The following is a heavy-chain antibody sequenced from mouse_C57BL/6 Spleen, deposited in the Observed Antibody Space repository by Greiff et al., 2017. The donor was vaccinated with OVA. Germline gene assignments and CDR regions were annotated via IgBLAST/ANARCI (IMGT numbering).Heavy chain of an antibody. CDR3: ARSGPHWYFDV. Sequence: VKLQESGAELVKPGASVKLSCKASGYTFTSYWMHWVKQRPGQGLEWIGMIHPNSGSTNYNEKFKSKATLTVDKSSSTAYMQLSSLTSEDSAVYYCARSGPHWYFDVWGTGTTVTVSS. J-gene: IGHJ1*03. D-gene: IGHD1-3*01. CDR2: IHPNSGST. V-gene: IGHV1-64*01. CDR1: GYTFTSYW.